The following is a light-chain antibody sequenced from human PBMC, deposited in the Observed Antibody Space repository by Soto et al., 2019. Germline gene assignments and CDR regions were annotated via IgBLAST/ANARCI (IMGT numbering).Light chain of an antibody. V-gene: IGKV1-17*01. CDR3: LQHNTYSLS. CDR2: AAF. J-gene: IGKJ5*01. Sequence: DIQMTQSPSSLSASVGDRVTITCRASQDIRNDLCWYQQKPGKAPKRLIYAAFILQSGVPPRFSGNGSGTEYTLTITSLQVEDYATYFGLQHNTYSLSFGQGTRLE. CDR1: QDIRND.